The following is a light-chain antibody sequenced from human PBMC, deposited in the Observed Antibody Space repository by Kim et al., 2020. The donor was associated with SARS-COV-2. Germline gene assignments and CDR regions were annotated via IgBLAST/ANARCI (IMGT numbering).Light chain of an antibody. CDR1: NDSVGNASL. J-gene: IGLJ2*01. CDR3: CSYAGSSPFVV. V-gene: IGLV2-23*02. Sequence: AIHIPCAVANDSVGNASLFSQYRQRPGKAPQPILFEVSKRPSGVSDHFSGCKSCGTASLPISGLQDEDEGDDYCCSYAGSSPFVVFGGGTQLTVL. CDR2: EVS.